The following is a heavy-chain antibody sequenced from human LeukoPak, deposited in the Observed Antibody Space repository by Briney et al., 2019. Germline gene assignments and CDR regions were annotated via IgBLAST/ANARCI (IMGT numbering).Heavy chain of an antibody. Sequence: PGGSLRLSCAASGFTFSSYAVSWVRQAPGKGLEWVSTFSGSGGSTYYTDSVKGRFTISRDNSKNTLYLQMNSLRAEDTAVYYCAKDLISNWGSGGIDNWGQGTLVTVSS. CDR2: FSGSGGST. CDR3: AKDLISNWGSGGIDN. CDR1: GFTFSSYA. D-gene: IGHD7-27*01. V-gene: IGHV3-23*01. J-gene: IGHJ4*02.